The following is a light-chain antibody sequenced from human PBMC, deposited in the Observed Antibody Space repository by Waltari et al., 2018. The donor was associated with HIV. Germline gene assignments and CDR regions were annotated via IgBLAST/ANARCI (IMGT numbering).Light chain of an antibody. CDR1: SSNIGSNY. Sequence: QSVLTQPPSASGTPGQRVTISCSGSSSNIGSNYVYWYQQLPGTAPKLLMYMNNQRPSGVPDRFSGSKSGTSASLAISGLRSDDEADYYCAAWDASLSAGVFGGGTKLTVL. CDR3: AAWDASLSAGV. CDR2: MNN. V-gene: IGLV1-47*01. J-gene: IGLJ3*02.